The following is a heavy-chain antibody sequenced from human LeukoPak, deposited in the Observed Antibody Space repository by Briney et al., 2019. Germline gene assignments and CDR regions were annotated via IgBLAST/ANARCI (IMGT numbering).Heavy chain of an antibody. Sequence: SVKVSCKASGGTFSSYTISWVRQAPGQGLEWMGGIIPIFGTANYAQKFQGRVTITADESTSTAYMELSSLRSEDTAVYYCARDGTFSYYCGSGSYYNRAHYMDVWGKGTTVTISS. D-gene: IGHD3-10*01. V-gene: IGHV1-69*13. CDR3: ARDGTFSYYCGSGSYYNRAHYMDV. CDR2: IIPIFGTA. CDR1: GGTFSSYT. J-gene: IGHJ6*03.